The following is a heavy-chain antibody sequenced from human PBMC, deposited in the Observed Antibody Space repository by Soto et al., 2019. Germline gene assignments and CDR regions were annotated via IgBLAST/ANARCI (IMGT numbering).Heavy chain of an antibody. V-gene: IGHV1-18*01. CDR1: GYTFIRYG. J-gene: IGHJ6*02. CDR3: ARGGYYDKVWGKMNYYGLDV. Sequence: QVRLVQSAAEVKKPGASVKVSCKASGYTFIRYGITWLRQAPGHGLEWMGWISAYNDYTNYAQKLQGRVTMTTDTSTSTVYMELRSLRSDDTAVYYCARGGYYDKVWGKMNYYGLDVWGQGTTVTVSS. CDR2: ISAYNDYT. D-gene: IGHD3-16*01.